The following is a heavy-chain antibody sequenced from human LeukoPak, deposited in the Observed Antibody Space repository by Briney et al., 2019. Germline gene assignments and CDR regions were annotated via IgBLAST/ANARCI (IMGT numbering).Heavy chain of an antibody. V-gene: IGHV3-23*01. Sequence: GGSLRLSCAASGFTFNSYAMSWVRQAPGKGLEWVSAISGSGGSTYYADSVKGRFTISRDNSKNTLYLQMNSLRAEDTAVYYCAYVVGYYYFDYWGQGTLVTVSS. J-gene: IGHJ4*02. D-gene: IGHD3-22*01. CDR1: GFTFNSYA. CDR2: ISGSGGST. CDR3: AYVVGYYYFDY.